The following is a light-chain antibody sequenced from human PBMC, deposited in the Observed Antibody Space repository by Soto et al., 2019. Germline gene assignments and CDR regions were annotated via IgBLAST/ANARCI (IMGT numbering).Light chain of an antibody. CDR1: QDISNY. V-gene: IGKV1-33*01. J-gene: IGKJ5*01. CDR3: QQYDNLPIT. CDR2: DAS. Sequence: DIQMTQSPSSLSPSVGDRVTITCQATQDISNYLNWYQQKPGKAPKLLIYDASNLETGVTSRFSGSGSGTDFTFTISSLQPEDIATYYCQQYDNLPITFGQGTRLEIK.